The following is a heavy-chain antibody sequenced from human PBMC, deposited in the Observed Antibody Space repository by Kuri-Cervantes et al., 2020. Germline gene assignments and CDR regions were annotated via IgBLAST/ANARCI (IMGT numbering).Heavy chain of an antibody. CDR2: IYYSGST. D-gene: IGHD3-16*01. V-gene: IGHV4-39*07. CDR1: DASISSGGYY. CDR3: ASAMDYYDAFDY. Sequence: SETLSLTCTVSDASISSGGYYWSWMRQHPGKGLEWIGSIYYSGSTYYNPSLKSRVTISVDTTKNQFYLKLSSVTAADTAVYYCASAMDYYDAFDYWGQGTLVTVSS. J-gene: IGHJ4*02.